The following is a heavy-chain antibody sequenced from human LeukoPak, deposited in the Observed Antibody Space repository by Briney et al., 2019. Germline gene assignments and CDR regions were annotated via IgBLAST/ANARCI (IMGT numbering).Heavy chain of an antibody. CDR1: GGTFSSYA. Sequence: GASVKVSCKASGGTFSSYAISWVRQAPGQGLEWMGGIIPIFGTANYAQKFQGRVTITTDESTSTAYMELSSLRSEDTAVYYCARPPRPWGVGATELSAEYFQHWGQGTLVTVSA. D-gene: IGHD1-26*01. J-gene: IGHJ1*01. CDR2: IIPIFGTA. V-gene: IGHV1-69*05. CDR3: ARPPRPWGVGATELSAEYFQH.